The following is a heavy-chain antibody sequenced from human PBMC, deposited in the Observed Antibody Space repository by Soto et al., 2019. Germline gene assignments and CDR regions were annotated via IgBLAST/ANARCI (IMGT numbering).Heavy chain of an antibody. CDR1: GYTFTSYG. Sequence: ASVKVSCKASGYTFTSYGISWVRQAPGQGLEWMGWISAYNGKTNYAQKLKGRVTMTTETSTSTAYMELRSLRSDDTAVYYCAREEMQWLATDYWGQGTLVTVSS. D-gene: IGHD6-19*01. CDR3: AREEMQWLATDY. V-gene: IGHV1-18*01. J-gene: IGHJ4*02. CDR2: ISAYNGKT.